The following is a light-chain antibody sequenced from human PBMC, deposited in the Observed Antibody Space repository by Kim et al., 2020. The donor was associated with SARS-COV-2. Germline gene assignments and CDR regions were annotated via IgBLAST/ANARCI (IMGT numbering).Light chain of an antibody. Sequence: ASVGDRVTITCRANQDIRNDLGWYQQNPGRGPKRLIYGASSLQSGVPSRFSGSGSGTEFTLTISSLQPEDFATYFCLQNNSYPITFVQGTRLEIK. CDR1: QDIRND. J-gene: IGKJ5*01. CDR3: LQNNSYPIT. CDR2: GAS. V-gene: IGKV1-17*01.